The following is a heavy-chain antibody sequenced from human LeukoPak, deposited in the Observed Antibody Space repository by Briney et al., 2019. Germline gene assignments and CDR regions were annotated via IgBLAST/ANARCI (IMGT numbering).Heavy chain of an antibody. CDR1: GFTFSSYA. CDR2: ISYDGSNK. V-gene: IGHV3-30*18. CDR3: AKDRSSSSSFDY. Sequence: AGGSLRLSCAASGFTFSSYAMSWVRQAPGKGLEWVAVISYDGSNKYYADSVKGRFTISRDNSKNTLYLQMNSLRAEDTAVYYCAKDRSSSSSFDYWGQGTLVTVSS. J-gene: IGHJ4*02. D-gene: IGHD6-6*01.